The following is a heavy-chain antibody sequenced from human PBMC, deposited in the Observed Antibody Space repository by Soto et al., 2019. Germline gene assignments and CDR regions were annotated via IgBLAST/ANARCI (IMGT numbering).Heavy chain of an antibody. Sequence: GASVKVSCKASGGTFSSYAISWVRQAPGQGLEWMGGIIPIFGTANYAQKFQGRVTITADESTSTAYMELSSLRSEDTAVYYCARDSGYYYDSSGYPYSYWYFDLWGRGTLVTVS. D-gene: IGHD3-22*01. V-gene: IGHV1-69*13. CDR2: IIPIFGTA. J-gene: IGHJ2*01. CDR1: GGTFSSYA. CDR3: ARDSGYYYDSSGYPYSYWYFDL.